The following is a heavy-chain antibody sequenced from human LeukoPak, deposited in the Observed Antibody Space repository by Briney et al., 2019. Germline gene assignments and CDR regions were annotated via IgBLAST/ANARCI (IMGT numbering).Heavy chain of an antibody. D-gene: IGHD5-18*01. J-gene: IGHJ4*02. Sequence: PSETLSLTCTVPGGSMSSYYWSWIRQPPGKGLEWIGYMYYSGSTNYNPALNSRVTISVDTSNNQFSLKLSSVTAADTAVYYCARHLRGYSYGPFEYWGPGTLVSVSS. CDR3: ARHLRGYSYGPFEY. CDR1: GGSMSSYY. V-gene: IGHV4-59*08. CDR2: MYYSGST.